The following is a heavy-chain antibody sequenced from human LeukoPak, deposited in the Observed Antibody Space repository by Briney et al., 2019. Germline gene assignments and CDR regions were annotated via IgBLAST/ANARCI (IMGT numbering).Heavy chain of an antibody. Sequence: GGSLRLSCAAYGFTFSSYWTHWVRQVPGKGLVWVARINPGGSSITYADSVKGRFTISRDNAKNTLYLQMDSLRAEDTGVYYCARSNQADDYWGQGTLVTVSS. CDR1: GFTFSSYW. D-gene: IGHD1-14*01. J-gene: IGHJ4*02. V-gene: IGHV3-74*01. CDR3: ARSNQADDY. CDR2: INPGGSSI.